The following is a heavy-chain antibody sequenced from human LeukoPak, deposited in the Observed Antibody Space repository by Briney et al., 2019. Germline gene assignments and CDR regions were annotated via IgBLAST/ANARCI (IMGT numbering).Heavy chain of an antibody. CDR2: ISWNGGSI. CDR3: AKPFECLRGSGSRPY. J-gene: IGHJ4*02. CDR1: GFTFDDYA. V-gene: IGHV3-9*01. D-gene: IGHD1-26*01. Sequence: PGGSLRLSCAASGFTFDDYAMHWVRQAPGKGLEWVSGISWNGGSIGYADSVKGPFTISRDTGKNSLYLQMNSLRPEDAALYHCAKPFECLRGSGSRPYWGQGTLVTFSS.